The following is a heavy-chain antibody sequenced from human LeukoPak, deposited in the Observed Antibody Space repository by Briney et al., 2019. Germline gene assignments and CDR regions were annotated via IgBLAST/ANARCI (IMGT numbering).Heavy chain of an antibody. V-gene: IGHV3-21*01. CDR3: ARAAGGYNYGPFDY. J-gene: IGHJ4*02. D-gene: IGHD5-18*01. CDR2: ISTSSSYI. CDR1: GFAFSSYS. Sequence: GGSLRLSCAASGFAFSSYSMNWVRQAPGKGLEWVSSISTSSSYIYYADSVKGRFTVSRDNANNSLYLQMHSLRAEDTAVYYCARAAGGYNYGPFDYWGQGTLVTVSS.